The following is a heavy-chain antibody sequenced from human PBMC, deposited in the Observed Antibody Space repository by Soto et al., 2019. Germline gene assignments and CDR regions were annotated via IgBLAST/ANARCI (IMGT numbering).Heavy chain of an antibody. Sequence: ESGGGLVNPGGSLRLSCAASGFTFSDYYMSWVRQAPGKGLEWVSYISSSGSTINYADSVKGRFTISRDNAKNSLFLQMNSLRAEDTAVYYCARVGDYDVLTGFSPFDCWGQGTLVTVSS. D-gene: IGHD3-9*01. V-gene: IGHV3-11*01. CDR3: ARVGDYDVLTGFSPFDC. J-gene: IGHJ4*02. CDR1: GFTFSDYY. CDR2: ISSSGSTI.